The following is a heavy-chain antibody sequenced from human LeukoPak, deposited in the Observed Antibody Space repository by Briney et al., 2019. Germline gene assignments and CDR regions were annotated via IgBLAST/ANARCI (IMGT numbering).Heavy chain of an antibody. CDR2: ISYDGSNK. V-gene: IGHV3-30-3*01. D-gene: IGHD1-26*01. J-gene: IGHJ4*02. Sequence: GGSLRLSCAASGFTFSSYATHWVRQAPGKGLEWVAVISYDGSNKYYADSVKGRFTIFRDNSKNTLYLQMYSLRAEDTAVYYCARTSIVGATGSFDYWGQGTLVTVSS. CDR3: ARTSIVGATGSFDY. CDR1: GFTFSSYA.